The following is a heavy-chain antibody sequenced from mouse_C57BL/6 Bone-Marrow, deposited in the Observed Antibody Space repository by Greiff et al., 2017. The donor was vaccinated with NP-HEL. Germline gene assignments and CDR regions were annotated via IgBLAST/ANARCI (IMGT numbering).Heavy chain of an antibody. Sequence: EVLLHQSGPVLVKPGASVKMSCTASGYTFTDYYMNWVKPSHGTSLEWIGVINPYNGGTSYNQKFKGKATLTVDKSASTAYMELNSLTSEDSAVYYCARTPYYYGSSHWYFDVWGTGTTVTVSS. CDR2: INPYNGGT. V-gene: IGHV1-19*01. CDR1: GYTFTDYY. J-gene: IGHJ1*03. D-gene: IGHD1-1*01. CDR3: ARTPYYYGSSHWYFDV.